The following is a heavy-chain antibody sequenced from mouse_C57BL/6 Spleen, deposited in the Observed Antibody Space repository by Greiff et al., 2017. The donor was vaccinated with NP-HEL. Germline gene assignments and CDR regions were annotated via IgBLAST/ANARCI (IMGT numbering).Heavy chain of an antibody. CDR1: GYAFSSSW. CDR3: ARRGFFGYYGSSSHYAMDY. V-gene: IGHV1-82*01. D-gene: IGHD1-1*01. CDR2: IYPGDGDT. Sequence: VQLQESGPELVKPGASVKISCKASGYAFSSSWMNWVKQRPGKGLEWIGRIYPGDGDTNYNGKFKGKATLTADKSSSTAYMQLSSLTSEDSAVYFCARRGFFGYYGSSSHYAMDYWGQGTSVTVSS. J-gene: IGHJ4*01.